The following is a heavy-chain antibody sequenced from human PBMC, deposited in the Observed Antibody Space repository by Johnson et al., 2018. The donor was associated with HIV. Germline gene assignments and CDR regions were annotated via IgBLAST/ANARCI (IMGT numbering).Heavy chain of an antibody. CDR2: IWYDGSNK. Sequence: QVQLVESGGGVVPPGGSLRLSCAASGFTFDDYGMSWIRQAPGKGLEWVALIWYDGSNKYYADSVKGRFTISRDNAKNSLYLQMNILRAEDTAVYYCASWGILYDAFDIWGQGTMVTVSS. V-gene: IGHV3-33*08. D-gene: IGHD2-8*01. CDR3: ASWGILYDAFDI. J-gene: IGHJ3*02. CDR1: GFTFDDYG.